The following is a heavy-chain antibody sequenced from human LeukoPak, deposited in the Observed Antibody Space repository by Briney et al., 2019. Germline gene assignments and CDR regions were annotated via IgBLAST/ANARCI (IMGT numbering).Heavy chain of an antibody. CDR2: TSYDGNDK. CDR1: GFTFSTYG. CDR3: ARDPFITIFGVVTHFDY. V-gene: IGHV3-30*03. J-gene: IGHJ4*02. Sequence: GRSLRLSCAASGFTFSTYGMNWVRQAPGKGLEWVAVTSYDGNDKYYADSVKGRFTISRDNSKNTLYLQMNSLRVEDTAVYYCARDPFITIFGVVTHFDYWGQGTLVTVSS. D-gene: IGHD3-3*01.